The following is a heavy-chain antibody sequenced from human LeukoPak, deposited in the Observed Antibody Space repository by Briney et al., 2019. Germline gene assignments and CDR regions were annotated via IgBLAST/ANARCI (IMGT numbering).Heavy chain of an antibody. CDR1: GGSISSSSYY. Sequence: SETLSLTCTVSGGSISSSSYYWGAIRQPPGKRLEGIGSIDYSGSTYYNPSLKSRVTISVDTSKNQFSLKLSSVTAADTAIYYCARRKAKTPNYFDYWGQGALVTVSS. V-gene: IGHV4-39*01. J-gene: IGHJ4*02. CDR3: ARRKAKTPNYFDY. CDR2: IDYSGST.